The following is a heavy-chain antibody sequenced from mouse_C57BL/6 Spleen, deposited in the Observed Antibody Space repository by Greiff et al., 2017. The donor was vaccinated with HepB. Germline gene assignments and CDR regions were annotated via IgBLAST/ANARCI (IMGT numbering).Heavy chain of an antibody. CDR2: ISYDGSN. CDR3: ARDGVSAMDY. CDR1: GYSITSGYY. J-gene: IGHJ4*01. Sequence: EVKLQESGPGLVKPSQSLSLTCSVTGYSITSGYYWNWIRQFPGNKLEWMGYISYDGSNNYNPSLKNRISITRDTSKNQFFLKLNSVTTEDTATYYCARDGVSAMDYWGQGTSVTVSS. V-gene: IGHV3-6*01.